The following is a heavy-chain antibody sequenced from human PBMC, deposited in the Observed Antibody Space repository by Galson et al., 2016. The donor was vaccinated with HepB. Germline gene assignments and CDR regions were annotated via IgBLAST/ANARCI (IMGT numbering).Heavy chain of an antibody. V-gene: IGHV3-7*01. CDR3: ARTITGTPWHHYYYGRDV. D-gene: IGHD1-20*01. Sequence: SLRLSCAASGFTFSNYWMTWVRQAPGKGLEWVAQIKQDGSEKCYVDSVKGRFTISRDNAKNALYLQMNSLRVVDTAVYYCARTITGTPWHHYYYGRDVWGRGTLVTVAS. J-gene: IGHJ2*01. CDR1: GFTFSNYW. CDR2: IKQDGSEK.